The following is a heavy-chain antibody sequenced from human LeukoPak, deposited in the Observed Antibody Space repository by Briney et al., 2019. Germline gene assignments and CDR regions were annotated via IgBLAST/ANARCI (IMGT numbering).Heavy chain of an antibody. Sequence: RSGGSLRLSCAASGFTVSSNYMSWVRQAPGKGLEWVSVIYSGGSTYYADSVKGRFTISRDNAKKSVYLHMSSLRAEDTALYYCARLSAYYYGSYFYYYMDVWGKGTTVTVSS. D-gene: IGHD3-10*01. J-gene: IGHJ6*03. CDR3: ARLSAYYYGSYFYYYMDV. CDR1: GFTVSSNY. CDR2: IYSGGST. V-gene: IGHV3-53*01.